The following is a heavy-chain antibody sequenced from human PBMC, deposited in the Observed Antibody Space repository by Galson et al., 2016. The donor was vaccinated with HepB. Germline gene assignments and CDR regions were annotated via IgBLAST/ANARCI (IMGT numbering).Heavy chain of an antibody. CDR2: MSFDGYSK. J-gene: IGHJ4*02. Sequence: SLRLSCAASGFTFNAHWMNWVRQAPGMGPEWVAGMSFDGYSKYYLDAVKGRFTISRDDSKKTLYLQMDSLRAEDTALYYCAREGYSSGWAPAFDDWGQGTLVTVSS. V-gene: IGHV3-30-3*01. D-gene: IGHD6-25*01. CDR1: GFTFNAHW. CDR3: AREGYSSGWAPAFDD.